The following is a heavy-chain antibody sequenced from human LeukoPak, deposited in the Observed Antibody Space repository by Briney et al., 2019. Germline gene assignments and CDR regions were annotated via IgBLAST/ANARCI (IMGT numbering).Heavy chain of an antibody. J-gene: IGHJ3*02. Sequence: SETLSLTCTVSGGSISTFYWSWIRQPPGKGLEWIGYINYSGSTNSNPSLKSRVTVSVDTSKNQFSLRLSSVTAADTAVYYCARHGHSNNWYVAFDIWGQGTVVTVSS. CDR2: INYSGST. CDR1: GGSISTFY. CDR3: ARHGHSNNWYVAFDI. D-gene: IGHD6-13*01. V-gene: IGHV4-59*08.